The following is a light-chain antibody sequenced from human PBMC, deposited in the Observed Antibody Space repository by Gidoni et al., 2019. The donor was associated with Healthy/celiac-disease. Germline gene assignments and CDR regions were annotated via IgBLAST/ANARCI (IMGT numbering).Light chain of an antibody. Sequence: SYELTQPPSVSVSPGQTASITCSGDKLGDKYACWYQQKPGQSPVLVIYQDNKRPSGIPERFSGSNPGNTATLTISGTQAMVEADYYCQASDSSTANYVFGTGTKVTVL. CDR2: QDN. J-gene: IGLJ1*01. CDR3: QASDSSTANYV. V-gene: IGLV3-1*01. CDR1: KLGDKY.